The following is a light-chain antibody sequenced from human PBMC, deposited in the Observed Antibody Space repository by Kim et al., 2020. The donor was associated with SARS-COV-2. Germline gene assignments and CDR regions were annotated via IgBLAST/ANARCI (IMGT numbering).Light chain of an antibody. V-gene: IGKV3-15*01. CDR1: QTVSSS. CDR3: QHYYSWPYT. J-gene: IGKJ2*01. Sequence: DRVMTQSPVTLSVSPGETATLSCRASQTVSSSLAWYQHEPGQAPRLLIYGASTRATGVPARFSGGGSGTEFTLTISSLESEDFAVYYCQHYYSWPYTFGQGTKLEI. CDR2: GAS.